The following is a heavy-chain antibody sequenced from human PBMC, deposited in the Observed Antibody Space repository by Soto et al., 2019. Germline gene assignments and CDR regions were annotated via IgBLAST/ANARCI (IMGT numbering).Heavy chain of an antibody. CDR1: GYMFTTYG. V-gene: IGHV1-18*04. CDR2: ISAYNGNK. D-gene: IGHD6-6*01. J-gene: IGHJ4*02. Sequence: QVQLVQSGGEVKKPGASVEVSCRTSGYMFTTYGMSWVRQAPGQGLEWMAWISAYNGNKKYAQKFQGRVTMTTDTSTKTVSMELRNLTAYDRGTYFRARTGGGMAARPLEYWGQGTLVTVSS. CDR3: ARTGGGMAARPLEY.